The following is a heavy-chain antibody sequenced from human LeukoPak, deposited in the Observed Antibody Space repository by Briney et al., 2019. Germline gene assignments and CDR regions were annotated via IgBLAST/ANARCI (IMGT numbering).Heavy chain of an antibody. V-gene: IGHV2-5*01. CDR3: AHRGGGYYFDY. J-gene: IGHJ4*02. Sequence: SGPTLVNPTQTLTLTCTFSGFSLNTSGVSVGWIRQPPGKALEWLALIYWSDDKRYSPSLKTRPTITTDTSKNQVVLTMTNMDPVDTATYYCAHRGGGYYFDYWGQGTLVTVSS. CDR2: IYWSDDK. D-gene: IGHD3-16*01. CDR1: GFSLNTSGVS.